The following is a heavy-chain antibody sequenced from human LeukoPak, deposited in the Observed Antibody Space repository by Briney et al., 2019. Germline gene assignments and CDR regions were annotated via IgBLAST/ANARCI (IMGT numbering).Heavy chain of an antibody. D-gene: IGHD1-26*01. Sequence: PGGSLRLSCAGSGFTFSTFGFHWVRQAPGKGLEWVSGISGGGDIINYADSVKGRFIISRDNSKNTLYLQMSSLRAEDTAVYYCAKPIVGATVTFDHWGQGTLVTVSS. V-gene: IGHV3-23*01. CDR2: ISGGGDII. J-gene: IGHJ4*02. CDR3: AKPIVGATVTFDH. CDR1: GFTFSTFG.